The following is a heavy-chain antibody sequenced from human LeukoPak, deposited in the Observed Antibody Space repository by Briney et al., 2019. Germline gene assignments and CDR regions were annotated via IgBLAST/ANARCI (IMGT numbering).Heavy chain of an antibody. CDR2: INHSGST. J-gene: IGHJ5*02. CDR3: ARGCYTYYGSGSHNWFDP. D-gene: IGHD3-10*01. V-gene: IGHV4-34*01. CDR1: GGSFSGYY. Sequence: SETLSLTCAVYGGSFSGYYWSWIRQPPGKGLEWIGEINHSGSTNYNPSLKSRVTISVDTSKNQFSLKLSSVTAADTAVYYCARGCYTYYGSGSHNWFDPWGQGTLVTVSS.